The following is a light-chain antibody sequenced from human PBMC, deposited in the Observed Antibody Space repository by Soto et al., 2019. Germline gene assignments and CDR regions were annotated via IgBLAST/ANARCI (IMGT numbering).Light chain of an antibody. V-gene: IGKV1-16*01. CDR1: QGVGNQ. CDR3: LQYDTLPFT. J-gene: IGKJ3*01. CDR2: YAS. Sequence: DIQMTQSPFSLSASVGDRITITCRASQGVGNQLGWFQQKPGKVPKSLIYYASSLQSGAPSRFSGSGSGTDFTLTINSLQPEDFATYYCLQYDTLPFTFGTGTKVDI.